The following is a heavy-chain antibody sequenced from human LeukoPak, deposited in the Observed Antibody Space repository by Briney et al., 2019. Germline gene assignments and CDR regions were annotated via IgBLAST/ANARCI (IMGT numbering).Heavy chain of an antibody. CDR1: RFTFSTYG. D-gene: IGHD1-7*01. CDR3: ARDRWNYGLLVS. CDR2: IWYDGSNK. V-gene: IGHV3-33*01. J-gene: IGHJ4*02. Sequence: PGGSLRLPCAASRFTFSTYGIHWVRQAPGKGLEGVADIWYDGSNKYYADSVKGRFTISRDNSKNTLYLQMNSLRAEDTAVYYCARDRWNYGLLVSWGQGSLVTVSS.